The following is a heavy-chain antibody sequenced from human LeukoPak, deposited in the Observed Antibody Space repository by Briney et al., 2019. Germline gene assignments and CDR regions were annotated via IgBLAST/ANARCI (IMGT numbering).Heavy chain of an antibody. Sequence: ASVKVSCKVSGYTLTELSMHWVRQAPGKGLEWMGGFDPEDGETIYAQKFQGRVTMTEDTSTDTAYMELSSLRSEDTAVYYCATDSDYVSSGYRGFYYYYGMDVWGQGTTVTVSS. CDR1: GYTLTELS. J-gene: IGHJ6*02. CDR3: ATDSDYVSSGYRGFYYYYGMDV. CDR2: FDPEDGET. V-gene: IGHV1-24*01. D-gene: IGHD3-22*01.